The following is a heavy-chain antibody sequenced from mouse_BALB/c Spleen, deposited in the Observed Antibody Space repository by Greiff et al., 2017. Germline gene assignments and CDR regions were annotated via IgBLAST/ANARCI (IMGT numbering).Heavy chain of an antibody. CDR3: TRWVYDGYYRYAMDY. J-gene: IGHJ4*01. CDR2: IYPGNSDT. Sequence: VQLKESGTVLARPGASVKMSCKASGYTFTSYWMHWVKQRPGQGLEWIGAIYPGNSDTSYNQKFKGKAKLTAVTSTSTAYMELSSLTNEDSAVYYCTRWVYDGYYRYAMDYWGQGTSVTVSS. D-gene: IGHD2-3*01. V-gene: IGHV1-5*01. CDR1: GYTFTSYW.